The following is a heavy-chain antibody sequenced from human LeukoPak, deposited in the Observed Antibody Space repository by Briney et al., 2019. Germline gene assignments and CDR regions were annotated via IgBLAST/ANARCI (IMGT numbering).Heavy chain of an antibody. Sequence: GRSLRLSCTASGFTFGDYAMSWVRQTPGKGLEWVGFIRSKAYGGTTEYAASVKCRFTISRDDSKSIAYLQMNSLKTEDTAVYYCTREYFYDFWSGDAFDIWGQGTMVTVSS. CDR1: GFTFGDYA. CDR2: IRSKAYGGTT. V-gene: IGHV3-49*04. J-gene: IGHJ3*02. D-gene: IGHD3-3*01. CDR3: TREYFYDFWSGDAFDI.